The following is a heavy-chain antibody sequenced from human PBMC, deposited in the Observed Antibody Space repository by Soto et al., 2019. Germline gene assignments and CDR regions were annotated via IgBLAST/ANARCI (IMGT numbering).Heavy chain of an antibody. D-gene: IGHD2-21*02. Sequence: EVQLVESGGNLIQPGGSLRLSCAASGFTFSSYWMHWVRQAPGKGLVWVSRINSDGSSTSYVDSVKGRFTISRDNAKNTLYMQMNSLSVEDTAVYYCARRLQEGPGLAHWGQGTLFPVSS. V-gene: IGHV3-74*01. CDR2: INSDGSST. J-gene: IGHJ5*02. CDR1: GFTFSSYW. CDR3: ARRLQEGPGLAH.